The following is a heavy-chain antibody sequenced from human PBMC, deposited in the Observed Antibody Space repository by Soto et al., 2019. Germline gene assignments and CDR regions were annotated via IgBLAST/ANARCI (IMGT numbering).Heavy chain of an antibody. D-gene: IGHD2-2*01. J-gene: IGHJ6*01. V-gene: IGHV5-10-1*01. CDR1: GYSFNTYC. Sequence: PRESLKISCTGSGYSFNTYCVTWVLQVPLKGLARMGRITPSVSHTNYNPSFEGNVTISADESIRTAYMQWKSLKTSDTAIYYSENGISCTTHSCPFYYYGLDVWRQGTKVT. CDR2: ITPSVSHT. CDR3: ENGISCTTHSCPFYYYGLDV.